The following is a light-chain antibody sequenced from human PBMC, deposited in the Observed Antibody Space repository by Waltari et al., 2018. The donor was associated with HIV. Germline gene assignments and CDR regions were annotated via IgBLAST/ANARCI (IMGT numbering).Light chain of an antibody. CDR1: QSIFYNSNSKNY. CDR3: QQYYSTPLT. J-gene: IGKJ1*01. CDR2: WAS. V-gene: IGKV4-1*01. Sequence: ILMTQSPASLPVSLGARAPIHCKSSQSIFYNSNSKNYLARYQQKPGQPPRLLIYWASTRESGVPDRFSGSGSGTDFTLTISSLQAEDVAVYYCQQYYSTPLTFGQGTKVEIK.